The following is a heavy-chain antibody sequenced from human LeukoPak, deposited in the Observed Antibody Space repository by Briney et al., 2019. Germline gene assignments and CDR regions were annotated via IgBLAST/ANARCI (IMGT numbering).Heavy chain of an antibody. Sequence: PGGSLRLSCATSGFSFSSYAMSWVRQAPGKGLEWVSAMSSSDDGRYYAASVRGRFTISRDTSRSTLYLQMNSLRAEDAAVYYCAKSLDLPFEDWGQGTLVTVSS. CDR1: GFSFSSYA. J-gene: IGHJ4*02. CDR3: AKSLDLPFED. V-gene: IGHV3-23*01. CDR2: MSSSDDGR.